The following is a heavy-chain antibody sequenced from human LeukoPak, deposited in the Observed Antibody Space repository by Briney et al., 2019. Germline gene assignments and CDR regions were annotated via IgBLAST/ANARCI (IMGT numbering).Heavy chain of an antibody. CDR2: ISGSGGST. Sequence: AGGSLRLSCAASGFTFSDAWVSWVRQAPGKGLEWVSAISGSGGSTYYADSVKGRFTISRDNSKNTLYLQMNSLRAEDTAVYYCAKPPAMVRGVIINYFDYWGQGTLVTVSS. CDR3: AKPPAMVRGVIINYFDY. J-gene: IGHJ4*02. V-gene: IGHV3-23*01. D-gene: IGHD3-10*01. CDR1: GFTFSDAW.